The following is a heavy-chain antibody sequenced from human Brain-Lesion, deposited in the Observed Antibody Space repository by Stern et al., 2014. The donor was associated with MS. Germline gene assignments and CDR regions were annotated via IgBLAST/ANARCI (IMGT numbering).Heavy chain of an antibody. Sequence: VQLMQSGGGLVQPGGSLRLSCAASGFRFSNYWMSWVHQAPGKGPEWVANIKSDGREKLYVDSVKGRFTISRDNAKNSLYLQMNSLRAEDTAVYYCARGVDPWGQGTLVTVSS. CDR2: IKSDGREK. J-gene: IGHJ5*02. CDR1: GFRFSNYW. CDR3: ARGVDP. V-gene: IGHV3-7*01.